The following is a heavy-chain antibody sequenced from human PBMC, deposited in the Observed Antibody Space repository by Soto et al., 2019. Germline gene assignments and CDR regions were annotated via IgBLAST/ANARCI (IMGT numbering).Heavy chain of an antibody. CDR3: ARDLWGSGSYGMDV. Sequence: SSETLSLTCTVSGGSISSGDYYWSWIRQPPGKGLEWIGYIYYSGSTYYNPSLKSRVTISVDTSKNQFSLKLSSVTAADTAVYYCARDLWGSGSYGMDVWGQGTTVTVSS. CDR1: GGSISSGDYY. J-gene: IGHJ6*02. D-gene: IGHD3-10*01. V-gene: IGHV4-30-4*01. CDR2: IYYSGST.